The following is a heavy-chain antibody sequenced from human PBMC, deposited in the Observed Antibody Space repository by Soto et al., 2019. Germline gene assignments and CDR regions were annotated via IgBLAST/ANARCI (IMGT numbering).Heavy chain of an antibody. D-gene: IGHD6-13*01. Sequence: SETLSLTCTVSGGSISSSSYYWGWIRQPPGKGLEWIGSIYYSGSTYYNPSLKSRVTISVDTSKNQFSLKLSSVTAADTAVYYCARLPRIAAVFDYWGQGTLVTVSS. V-gene: IGHV4-39*01. J-gene: IGHJ4*02. CDR2: IYYSGST. CDR3: ARLPRIAAVFDY. CDR1: GGSISSSSYY.